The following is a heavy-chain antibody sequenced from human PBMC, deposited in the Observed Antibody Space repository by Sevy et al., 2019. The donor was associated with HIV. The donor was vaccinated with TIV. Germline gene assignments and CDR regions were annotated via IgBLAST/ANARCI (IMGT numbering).Heavy chain of an antibody. V-gene: IGHV3-30-3*01. CDR1: GFTFSNYA. CDR3: ARDLEVYGGWEQTSQGMDV. J-gene: IGHJ6*02. CDR2: ISYDGSNK. D-gene: IGHD1-26*01. Sequence: RGSLRLSCAASGFTFSNYAMHWVRQAPGKGLEWAAVISYDGSNKYYADSVRGRFTISRDSSKNTLYLQMNSLRPEDTAVYYGARDLEVYGGWEQTSQGMDVWGQGTTVTVSS.